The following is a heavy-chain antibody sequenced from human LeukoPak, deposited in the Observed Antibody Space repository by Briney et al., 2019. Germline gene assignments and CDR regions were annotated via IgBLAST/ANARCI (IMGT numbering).Heavy chain of an antibody. CDR3: ASSARGDALYNWFDP. V-gene: IGHV6-1*01. Sequence: SQTLSLTCAIAGDRVSNNSAAWNWIRQSPSRGLEWLGRTYYRSRWYNDYALSVKTRITINADTSKNRISLQLHSVTLEDTAVYYCASSARGDALYNWFDPWGQGTLVTVSS. D-gene: IGHD2-21*02. CDR1: GDRVSNNSAA. CDR2: TYYRSRWYN. J-gene: IGHJ5*02.